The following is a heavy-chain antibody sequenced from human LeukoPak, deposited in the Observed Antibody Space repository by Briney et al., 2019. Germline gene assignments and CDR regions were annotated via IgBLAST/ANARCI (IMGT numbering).Heavy chain of an antibody. J-gene: IGHJ3*02. CDR3: HSSWLGFDI. CDR1: GFTFSTYG. D-gene: IGHD6-13*01. CDR2: IRYDGSKT. Sequence: GGSLRLSCAASGFTFSTYGIHWARQAPGKGLEWVAFIRYDGSKTHFADSVKGRFTISRDNSKNTLYLQMNSLRAEDTAVYYCHSSWLGFDIWGQGTMVTVSS. V-gene: IGHV3-30*02.